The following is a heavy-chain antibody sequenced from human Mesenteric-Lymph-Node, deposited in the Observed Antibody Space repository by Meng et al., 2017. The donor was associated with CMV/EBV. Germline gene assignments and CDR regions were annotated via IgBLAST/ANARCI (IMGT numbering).Heavy chain of an antibody. V-gene: IGHV3-23*01. Sequence: GESLKISCAASGFTFSSYAISWVRQAPGKGLEWVSSISETSGSIYYADYVKGRFTISRDNSKNTLYLQMNNLRAEDTAIYYCAKGGMIFGVVIPHPWFDPWGQGTLVTVSS. D-gene: IGHD3-3*01. CDR1: GFTFSSYA. CDR2: ISETSGSI. CDR3: AKGGMIFGVVIPHPWFDP. J-gene: IGHJ5*02.